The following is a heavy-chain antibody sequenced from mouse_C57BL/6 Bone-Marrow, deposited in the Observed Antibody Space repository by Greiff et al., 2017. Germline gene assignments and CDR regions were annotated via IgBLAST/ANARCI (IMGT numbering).Heavy chain of an antibody. CDR1: GYTFTDYE. CDR3: TREGGYPFDY. Sequence: VQLQESGAELVRPGASVTLSCKASGYTFTDYEMHWVKQTPVHGLEWIGAIDPETGGTAYNQKFKGKAILTADKSSSTAYMELRSLTSEDSAVXYCTREGGYPFDYWGQGTTLTVSS. V-gene: IGHV1-15*01. D-gene: IGHD2-2*01. J-gene: IGHJ2*01. CDR2: IDPETGGT.